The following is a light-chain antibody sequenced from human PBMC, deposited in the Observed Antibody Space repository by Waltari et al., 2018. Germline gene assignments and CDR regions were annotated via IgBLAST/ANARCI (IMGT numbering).Light chain of an antibody. CDR3: CSYGGSYTWV. V-gene: IGLV2-23*01. CDR1: NSDVGAYNL. Sequence: QSALTQPASVSGSPGQAINISCTGTNSDVGAYNLVSWYQQYPGRAPRLMIYEARNRPSGVSNLFSASKSGNTASLTISGLQADDEADYYCCSYGGSYTWVFGGGTKVTVL. J-gene: IGLJ3*02. CDR2: EAR.